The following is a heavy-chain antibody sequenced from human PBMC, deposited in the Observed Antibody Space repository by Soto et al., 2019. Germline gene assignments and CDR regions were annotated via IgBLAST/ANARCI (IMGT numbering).Heavy chain of an antibody. V-gene: IGHV4-30-4*01. J-gene: IGHJ5*02. CDR2: IYYSGST. CDR1: GGSISSGDYY. CDR3: ARDRYSSSSDEHNWFDP. Sequence: SESLSLTCTVSGGSISSGDYYWSWIRQPPGKGLEWIGYIYYSGSTYYNPSLKSRVTISVDTSKNQFSLKLSSVTAADTAVYYCARDRYSSSSDEHNWFDPWGQGTLVTVSS. D-gene: IGHD6-13*01.